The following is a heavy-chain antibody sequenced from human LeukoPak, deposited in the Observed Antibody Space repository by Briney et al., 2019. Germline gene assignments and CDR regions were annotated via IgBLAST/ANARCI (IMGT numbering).Heavy chain of an antibody. CDR3: ARAVPKYSSSWYDY. CDR2: IDNVGST. J-gene: IGHJ4*02. V-gene: IGHV3-66*01. Sequence: GGSLRLSCVASGFTVSNNHMSWVRQAPGKGLEWVSLIDNVGSTYYADSVKGRFTISRDNSKNTLYLQMNSLRAEDTAVYYCARAVPKYSSSWYDYWGQGTLVTVSS. CDR1: GFTVSNNH. D-gene: IGHD6-13*01.